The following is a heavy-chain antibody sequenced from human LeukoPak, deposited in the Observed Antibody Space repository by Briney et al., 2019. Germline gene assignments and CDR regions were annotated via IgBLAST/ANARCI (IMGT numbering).Heavy chain of an antibody. CDR1: GDSLSSSSRYS. CDR3: ARVVVSVTRYFDP. D-gene: IGHD2-15*01. J-gene: IGHJ5*02. V-gene: IGHV4-30-2*01. Sequence: PSETLSLTCAVSGDSLSSSSRYSWSWIRQPPGKGLEWIGYIYHGGSPHYNPSLKSRVTISVDRSKSQFSLNLNSAIAADTAVYYCARVVVSVTRYFDPWGQGTLVTVSS. CDR2: IYHGGSP.